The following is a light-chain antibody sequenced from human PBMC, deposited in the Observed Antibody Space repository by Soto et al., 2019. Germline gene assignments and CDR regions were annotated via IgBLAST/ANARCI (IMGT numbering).Light chain of an antibody. CDR2: GVS. CDR1: NSDVGGYNY. J-gene: IGLJ2*01. CDR3: TSYTSGSAPVL. Sequence: QSVLTQPASVSGSPGQSITISCTGTNSDVGGYNYVSWYQHHPGKAPELIIYGVSNRPSGVSTRFSGSKSGTTASLTISGLQAQDEADYYCTSYTSGSAPVLFGGGTKVTVL. V-gene: IGLV2-14*03.